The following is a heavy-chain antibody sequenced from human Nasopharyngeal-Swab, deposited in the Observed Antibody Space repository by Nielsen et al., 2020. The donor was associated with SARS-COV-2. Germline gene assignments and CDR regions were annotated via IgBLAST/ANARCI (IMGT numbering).Heavy chain of an antibody. Sequence: GGSLRLSCAASGFTFSSYWMSWVRQAPGKGLEWVANIKQDGGEKYYVDSVKGRFTISRDNAKNSLYLQMNSLRAEDTAVYYCARDKGIDFWSGLGVSGMDVWGQGTTVTVSS. D-gene: IGHD3-3*01. V-gene: IGHV3-7*03. J-gene: IGHJ6*02. CDR1: GFTFSSYW. CDR3: ARDKGIDFWSGLGVSGMDV. CDR2: IKQDGGEK.